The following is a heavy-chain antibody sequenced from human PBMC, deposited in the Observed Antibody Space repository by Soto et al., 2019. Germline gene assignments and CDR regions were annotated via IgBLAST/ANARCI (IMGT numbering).Heavy chain of an antibody. CDR3: ARFPFREFDY. CDR1: GGSVSSGSYY. V-gene: IGHV4-61*01. CDR2: IYYNGST. D-gene: IGHD3-10*01. J-gene: IGHJ4*02. Sequence: SETLSLTCTVSGGSVSSGSYYWSWIRQPPGKGLEWIGYIYYNGSTNYNPSLKSRVTISVDTSKNQFSLKLSSVTAADTAVYYCARFPFREFDYWGKGTLVTVSS.